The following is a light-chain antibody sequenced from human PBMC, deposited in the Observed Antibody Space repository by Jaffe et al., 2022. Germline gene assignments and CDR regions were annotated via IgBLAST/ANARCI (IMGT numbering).Light chain of an antibody. CDR3: CSNAGSYIIMV. J-gene: IGLJ3*02. Sequence: QSALTQPRSVSGSPGQSVTISCTGTSSDVGGYNYVSWYQQHPGKVPKLMIYDVSKRPSGVPDRFSGSKSGNTASLTISGLQAEDEADYYCCSNAGSYIIMVFGGGTKLTVL. CDR1: SSDVGGYNY. CDR2: DVS. V-gene: IGLV2-11*01.